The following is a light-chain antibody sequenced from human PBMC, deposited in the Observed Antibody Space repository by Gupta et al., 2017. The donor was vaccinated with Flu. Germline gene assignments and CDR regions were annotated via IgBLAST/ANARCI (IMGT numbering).Light chain of an antibody. J-gene: IGLJ2*01. CDR1: SSNIGSNT. CDR2: SNN. Sequence: QSVLTQPPSASGTPGPRVTISCSGSSSNIGSNTVKWYQHFPGTAPKLLIYSNNPRPSGVPARFSGSKSGTSASLAFSGLQSEDEADYYCAAWDDSLIGPVFGGGTKLTVL. V-gene: IGLV1-44*01. CDR3: AAWDDSLIGPV.